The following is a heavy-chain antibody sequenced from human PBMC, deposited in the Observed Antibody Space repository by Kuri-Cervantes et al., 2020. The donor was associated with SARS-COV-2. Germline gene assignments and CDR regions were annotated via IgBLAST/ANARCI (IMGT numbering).Heavy chain of an antibody. J-gene: IGHJ3*02. CDR3: AAEWSDAFDI. CDR1: GFTFSSYG. V-gene: IGHV3-30*19. Sequence: GGSLRLSCAASGFTFSSYGMNWVRQAPGKGLEWVAVISYDGSNKYYADSVKGRFTISRDNSKNTLYLQMNSLRAEDTAVYYCAAEWSDAFDIWGQGTMVTVSS. CDR2: ISYDGSNK. D-gene: IGHD2-8*01.